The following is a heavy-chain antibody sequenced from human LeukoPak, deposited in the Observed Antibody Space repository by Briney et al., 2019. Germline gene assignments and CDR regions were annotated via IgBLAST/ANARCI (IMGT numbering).Heavy chain of an antibody. J-gene: IGHJ4*02. D-gene: IGHD2-15*01. CDR2: ISNSGTYI. Sequence: PGGSLRLSCAASGFTFSTYSMNWVRQAPGKGLEWVSSISNSGTYIYYADSVKGRFTISRDNAKKSLHLQMNSLRAEDTAVYYCARGSVPYCIGGSCYTPHFDYWGQGTLVTVSS. V-gene: IGHV3-21*01. CDR1: GFTFSTYS. CDR3: ARGSVPYCIGGSCYTPHFDY.